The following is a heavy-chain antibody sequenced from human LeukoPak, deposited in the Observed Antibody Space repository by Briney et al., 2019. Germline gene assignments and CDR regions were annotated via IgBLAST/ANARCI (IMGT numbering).Heavy chain of an antibody. CDR2: IYYSGST. Sequence: SETLSLTCTVSGGSISCSSYYWGWIRQPPGKGLEWIGSIYYSGSTYYNPSLKSRVTISVDRSKNQFSLKLSSVTAADTAVYYCAREGEDDFWSGPHGGYYWGQGTLVTVSS. D-gene: IGHD3-3*01. V-gene: IGHV4-39*07. J-gene: IGHJ4*02. CDR1: GGSISCSSYY. CDR3: AREGEDDFWSGPHGGYY.